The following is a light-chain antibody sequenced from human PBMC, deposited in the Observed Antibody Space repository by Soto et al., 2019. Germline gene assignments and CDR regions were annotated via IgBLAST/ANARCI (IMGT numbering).Light chain of an antibody. CDR2: AAS. CDR1: QNINFY. CDR3: QQSYRTPIT. V-gene: IGKV1-39*01. J-gene: IGKJ5*01. Sequence: DIQMTQSPSSLSASVGDRVTITCRASQNINFYLNWYQQKPGKAPNLLIYAASGLQSGVPSRFSGSGSGTDFTLTISSLQPEDFATYYCQQSYRTPITFGQGTRLEIK.